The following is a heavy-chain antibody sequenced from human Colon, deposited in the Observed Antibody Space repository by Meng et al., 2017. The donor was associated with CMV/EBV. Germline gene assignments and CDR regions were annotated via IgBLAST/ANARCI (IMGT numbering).Heavy chain of an antibody. CDR3: AKSPGGYSSSWSPFDS. CDR2: ISGSGETS. CDR1: GFPFKNHA. D-gene: IGHD6-13*01. V-gene: IGHV3-23*01. Sequence: GESLKISCAASGFPFKNHAMNWVRQAPGKGLEWISSISGSGETSHYADSVKGRFTISRDNSKNTLYLQMNSLRDDDTAVYYCAKSPGGYSSSWSPFDSWGQGTLVTVSS. J-gene: IGHJ4*02.